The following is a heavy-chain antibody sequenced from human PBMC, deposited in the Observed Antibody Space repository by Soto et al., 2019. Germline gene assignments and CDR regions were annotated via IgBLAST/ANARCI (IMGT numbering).Heavy chain of an antibody. Sequence: QVQLQESGPGLVKPSETLSLTCTVSGDSISSLYWSWIRQPPGKGLEWIGYIYYSGSINYNPSLKSRAAISVDPSQNQFSLRLSSVTAADTAVYYCAKSLWDTSGWKTDYWGQGTLVTVSS. V-gene: IGHV4-59*01. J-gene: IGHJ4*02. D-gene: IGHD6-19*01. CDR2: IYYSGSI. CDR1: GDSISSLY. CDR3: AKSLWDTSGWKTDY.